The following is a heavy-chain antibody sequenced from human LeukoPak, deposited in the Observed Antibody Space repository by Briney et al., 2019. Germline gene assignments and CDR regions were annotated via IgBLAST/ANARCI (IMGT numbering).Heavy chain of an antibody. CDR1: GGSISSYY. Sequence: PSETLSLTCTVSGGSISSYYWSWIRQPAGKGLEWIGRIYTSGSTNYNPSLKSRVTMSVDTSKNQFSLKLSSVTAADTAVYYCARVDTPRGDDAFDIWGQGTMVTVSS. CDR2: IYTSGST. CDR3: ARVDTPRGDDAFDI. J-gene: IGHJ3*02. D-gene: IGHD2-2*02. V-gene: IGHV4-4*07.